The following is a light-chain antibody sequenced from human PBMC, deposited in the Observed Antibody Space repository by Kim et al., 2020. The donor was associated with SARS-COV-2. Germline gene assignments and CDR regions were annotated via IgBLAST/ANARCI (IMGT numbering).Light chain of an antibody. Sequence: QSALTQPASVSGSPGQSIDISCTGTSSDIGAYNYVAWYQQHPGKVPKLMIYDVTKRPSGVSDRFSGSKSANTASLTISGLQAEDEADYYCTSYTTSTTWVFGGGTQLTVL. CDR1: SSDIGAYNY. J-gene: IGLJ3*02. CDR2: DVT. V-gene: IGLV2-14*01. CDR3: TSYTTSTTWV.